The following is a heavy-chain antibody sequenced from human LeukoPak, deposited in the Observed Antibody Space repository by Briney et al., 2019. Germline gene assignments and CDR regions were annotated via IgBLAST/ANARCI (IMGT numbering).Heavy chain of an antibody. CDR2: IYHSGST. Sequence: SETLSLTCTVSGYSISSGFYWGWIRQPPGKRLECIGSIYHSGSTYYNPSLKSRVTISVDTSKNQFSLNLSSVTAADTAMYYCARAVGTSRNFFDYWGQGTLVTVSS. J-gene: IGHJ4*02. V-gene: IGHV4-38-2*02. CDR1: GYSISSGFY. D-gene: IGHD4-23*01. CDR3: ARAVGTSRNFFDY.